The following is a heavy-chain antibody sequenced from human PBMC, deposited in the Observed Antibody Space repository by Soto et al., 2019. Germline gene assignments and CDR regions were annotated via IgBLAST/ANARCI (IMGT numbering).Heavy chain of an antibody. CDR2: IDNTQYT. CDR3: ARVPDWFDP. CDR1: CGSFRGYY. V-gene: IGHV4-34*01. D-gene: IGHD2-2*01. J-gene: IGHJ5*02. Sequence: SGTLSLTFCVYCGSFRGYYRDCSRHPPGKGLGVIGEIDNTQYTNSKPALKARVSNSVDTSKNQFSMRLTSVTAADTAVYYCARVPDWFDPWGQGTLVTVSS.